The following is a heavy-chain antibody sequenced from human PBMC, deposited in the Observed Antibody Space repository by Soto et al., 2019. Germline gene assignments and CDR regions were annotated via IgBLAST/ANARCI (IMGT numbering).Heavy chain of an antibody. CDR3: XREGYSSSWYIPAPPDL. D-gene: IGHD6-13*01. CDR1: GFTFSSYS. Sequence: GGSLRLSCAASGFTFSSYSMNWVRQAPGKGLEWVSSISSSSSYIYYADSVKGRFTISRDNAKNSLYLQMNSLRAEDTAVYYCXREGYSSSWYIPAPPDLWGQGTLVTVSS. CDR2: ISSSSSYI. J-gene: IGHJ5*02. V-gene: IGHV3-21*01.